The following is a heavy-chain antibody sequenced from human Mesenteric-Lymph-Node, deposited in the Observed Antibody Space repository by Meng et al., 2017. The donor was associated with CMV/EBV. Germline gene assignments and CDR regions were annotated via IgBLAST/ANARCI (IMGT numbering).Heavy chain of an antibody. Sequence: GGSLRLSCVASGFAFNKYSMNWVRQAPGKGLEWVSSISSSSDYIYYADSLKGRFTISRDNAENALYLQMNSLRAEDTAVYYCHAQRGVATIPPTEYYFDYWGQGTLVTVSS. J-gene: IGHJ4*02. D-gene: IGHD5-12*01. V-gene: IGHV3-21*06. CDR2: ISSSSDYI. CDR1: GFAFNKYS. CDR3: HAQRGVATIPPTEYYFDY.